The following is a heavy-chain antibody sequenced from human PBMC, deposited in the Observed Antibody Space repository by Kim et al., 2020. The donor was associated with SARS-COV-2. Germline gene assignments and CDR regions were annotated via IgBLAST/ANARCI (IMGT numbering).Heavy chain of an antibody. V-gene: IGHV3-9*01. Sequence: GGSLRLSCAASGFTFDDYAMHWVRQAPGKGLEWVSGISWNSGSIGYADSVKGRFTISRDNAKNSLYLQMNSLRAEDTALYYCAKGMTTVTGYYGMDVWGQGTTVTVSS. D-gene: IGHD4-17*01. CDR1: GFTFDDYA. CDR3: AKGMTTVTGYYGMDV. CDR2: ISWNSGSI. J-gene: IGHJ6*02.